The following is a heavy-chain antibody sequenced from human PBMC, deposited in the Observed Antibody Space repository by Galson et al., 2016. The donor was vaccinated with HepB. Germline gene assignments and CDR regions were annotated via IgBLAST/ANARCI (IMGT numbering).Heavy chain of an antibody. Sequence: SLRLSCAASGFTLNTYGMHWVRQAPGKGLEWVAVIWYDGSNEYYADSVKGRFTISRDNSKDTLYLQMNSLRAEDTAVYYCAGGSKGTYDNNGYVYYYGMDVWGQGTTVTVSS. CDR2: IWYDGSNE. CDR1: GFTLNTYG. J-gene: IGHJ6*02. V-gene: IGHV3-33*01. D-gene: IGHD3-22*01. CDR3: AGGSKGTYDNNGYVYYYGMDV.